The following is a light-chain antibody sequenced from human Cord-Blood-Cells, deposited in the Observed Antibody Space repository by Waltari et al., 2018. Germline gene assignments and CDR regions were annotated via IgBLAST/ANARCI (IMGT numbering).Light chain of an antibody. CDR3: MQALQTPYS. V-gene: IGKV2-28*01. CDR2: LGS. CDR1: QSLLHSNGYNY. J-gene: IGKJ2*03. Sequence: DIAMTQSPLSLPVTPGEPASISCRSSQSLLHSNGYNYLDWYLQKPGQSPQLLIYLGSNRASGVPDRFSGSGSGTDFTLKISRVEAEDVGVYCCMQALQTPYSFGQGTKLEIK.